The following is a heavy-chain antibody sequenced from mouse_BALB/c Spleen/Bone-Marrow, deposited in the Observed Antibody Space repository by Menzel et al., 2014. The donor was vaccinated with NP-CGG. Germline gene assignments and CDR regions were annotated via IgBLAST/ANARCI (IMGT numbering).Heavy chain of an antibody. J-gene: IGHJ2*01. CDR1: GFTFSDYY. D-gene: IGHD2-4*01. Sequence: EVNLVESGGGLVKPGGSLKLTCAASGFTFSDYYMYWVRQTPEQRLEWAATISDGGSYTYYPDSVKGRFTISRDNAKDNRYLQMSSLKSEDTAMYYCARGRIYYDYDVGDYWGQGTTLTVSS. CDR2: ISDGGSYT. V-gene: IGHV5-4*02. CDR3: ARGRIYYDYDVGDY.